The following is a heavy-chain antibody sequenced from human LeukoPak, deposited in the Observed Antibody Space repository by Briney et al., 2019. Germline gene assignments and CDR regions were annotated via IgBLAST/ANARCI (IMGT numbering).Heavy chain of an antibody. CDR3: ARPYYGGNSYWFDP. Sequence: SETLSLTCTVSNASISSSSYYWGWIRQPPGKGLEWIGGMYYSGSTYYNPSLKSRVTIGVDTSKNQFSLKLSSVTAADTAVYYCARPYYGGNSYWFDPWGQGTLVTVSS. CDR1: NASISSSSYY. V-gene: IGHV4-39*01. CDR2: MYYSGST. D-gene: IGHD4-23*01. J-gene: IGHJ5*02.